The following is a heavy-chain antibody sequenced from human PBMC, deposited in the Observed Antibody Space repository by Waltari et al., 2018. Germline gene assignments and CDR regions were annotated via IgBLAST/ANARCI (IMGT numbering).Heavy chain of an antibody. V-gene: IGHV1-24*01. CDR3: MGMWIQISDAFDI. CDR1: GYNLTELS. J-gene: IGHJ3*02. D-gene: IGHD5-18*01. CDR2: FDPEDGET. Sequence: VQLVQSGAEVKKPGASVTVSCKVSGYNLTELSMNWVRQAPGKGLEWMGGFDPEDGETIYAQKFQGRVTMTEDTSTDTAYMELSSLRSEDTAVYYCMGMWIQISDAFDIWGQGTMVTVSS.